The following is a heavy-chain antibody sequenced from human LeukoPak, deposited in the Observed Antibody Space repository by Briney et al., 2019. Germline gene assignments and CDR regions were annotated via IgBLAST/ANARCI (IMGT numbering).Heavy chain of an antibody. D-gene: IGHD2-15*01. V-gene: IGHV1-18*01. J-gene: IGHJ4*02. CDR2: ISGYSGKT. Sequence: ASVKVSCKASGYRSTTHGISWVRQAPGQGPEWLGWISGYSGKTNSAQNLQGRVTMTTDTSTSTAYMELRNLRSDDTAVYYCVRERLGNCSGGNCHGADYWGQGALVTVSS. CDR1: GYRSTTHG. CDR3: VRERLGNCSGGNCHGADY.